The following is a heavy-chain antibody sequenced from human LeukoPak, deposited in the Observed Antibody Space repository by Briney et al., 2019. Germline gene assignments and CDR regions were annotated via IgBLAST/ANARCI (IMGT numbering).Heavy chain of an antibody. D-gene: IGHD3-10*01. CDR2: INAHSGGT. J-gene: IGHJ6*03. Sequence: ASVKVSCKASGYTFTDYYMHWVRQAPGQGLEWMGWINAHSGGTNYAQNFQGRVTMTRDTSVSTGYMELSSLRSDDTAVYYCARVPRPDFASGTYRHYYYMDVWGKGTTVTVSS. CDR3: ARVPRPDFASGTYRHYYYMDV. V-gene: IGHV1-2*02. CDR1: GYTFTDYY.